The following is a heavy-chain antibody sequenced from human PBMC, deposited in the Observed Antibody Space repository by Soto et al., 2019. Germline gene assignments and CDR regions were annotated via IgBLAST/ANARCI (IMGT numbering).Heavy chain of an antibody. CDR2: IYWNDDK. CDR1: VFSLSTSGVG. D-gene: IGHD3-3*01. V-gene: IGHV2-5*01. Sequence: PTLVNPTQTLTLTCTFSVFSLSTSGVGVGWIRQPPGKALEWLALIYWNDDKRYSPSLKSRLTITKDTSKNQVVLTMTNMDPVDTATYYCAHVSAIFGVVSPYYYYGMDVWGQGTTVTVSS. J-gene: IGHJ6*02. CDR3: AHVSAIFGVVSPYYYYGMDV.